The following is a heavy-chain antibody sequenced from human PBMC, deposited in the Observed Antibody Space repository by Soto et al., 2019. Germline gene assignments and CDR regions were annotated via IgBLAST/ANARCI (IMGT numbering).Heavy chain of an antibody. CDR2: ISGSGGSI. D-gene: IGHD6-13*01. J-gene: IGHJ4*02. CDR3: AKTARAAAGTFKVANYLDY. V-gene: IGHV3-23*01. CDR1: GFTFSSYS. Sequence: PGGSLRLSCVASGFTFSSYSMNWVRQAPGEGQGLRRGLEWVSVISGSGGSIYYADSVKGRFTISRDNSNNTLYLQMNSLRAEDTAVYFCAKTARAAAGTFKVANYLDYWGRGTLVTVSS.